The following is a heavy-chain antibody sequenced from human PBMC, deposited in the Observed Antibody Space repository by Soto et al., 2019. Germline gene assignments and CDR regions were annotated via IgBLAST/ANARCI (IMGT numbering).Heavy chain of an antibody. Sequence: EVQLVESGGGLVQPGGSLRLSCVASGFTFSIYWMHWVRQVPGKGLVWVSRIKGDGSTTSYADSVKGRFTISRDNAKNTLYLQMNSLRAEDTAVYYCARPDWFDPWGQGTLVTVSS. V-gene: IGHV3-74*01. CDR1: GFTFSIYW. CDR3: ARPDWFDP. CDR2: IKGDGSTT. J-gene: IGHJ5*02.